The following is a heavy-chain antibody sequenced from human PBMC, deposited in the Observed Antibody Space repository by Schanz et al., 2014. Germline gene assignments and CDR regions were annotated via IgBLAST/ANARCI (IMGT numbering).Heavy chain of an antibody. D-gene: IGHD6-19*01. Sequence: EVQLVETGGGLIQPGGSLRLSCAASGFSVSHSYMTWVRQSPGKGLEWVSFIYPGGSTYYPDSVKGRFTISRDNSKDTLYLQMSGLTPEDTAVYYCAKAGSGWSTAGYYYWGQGTLVAVSS. CDR3: AKAGSGWSTAGYYY. J-gene: IGHJ4*02. V-gene: IGHV3-53*02. CDR2: IYPGGST. CDR1: GFSVSHSY.